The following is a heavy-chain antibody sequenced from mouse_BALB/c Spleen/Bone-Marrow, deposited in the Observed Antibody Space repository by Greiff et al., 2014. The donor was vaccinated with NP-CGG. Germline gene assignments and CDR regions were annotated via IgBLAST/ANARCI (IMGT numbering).Heavy chain of an antibody. J-gene: IGHJ4*01. CDR2: INPSNGGT. CDR3: TRYGYDPLYAMDY. D-gene: IGHD2-3*01. Sequence: QVQLQQSGAELVKPGASVKLSCKASGYTFTSYYMYWVKQRPGQGLEWIGGINPSNGGTNFNEKFKSKATLTVDKSSSTAYMQLSSLTSEDSAGYCCTRYGYDPLYAMDYWGQGTSVTVSS. V-gene: IGHV1S81*02. CDR1: GYTFTSYY.